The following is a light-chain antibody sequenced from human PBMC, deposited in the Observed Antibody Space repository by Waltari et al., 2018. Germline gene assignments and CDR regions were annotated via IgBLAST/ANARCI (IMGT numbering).Light chain of an antibody. V-gene: IGKV1-5*03. CDR3: QQSNSYPWT. CDR1: QSIGYW. CDR2: QAS. Sequence: DIQMTQSPSTLSASVGDRVTITCRASQSIGYWFTLIQQKPGSAPKFLIYQASSLETGVPSRFSGSGSGTEFTLTITNVQPDDFATYYCQQSNSYPWTFGQGTRVEMK. J-gene: IGKJ1*01.